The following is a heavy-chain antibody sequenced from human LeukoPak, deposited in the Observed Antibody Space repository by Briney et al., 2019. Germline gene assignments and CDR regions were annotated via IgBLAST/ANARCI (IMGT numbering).Heavy chain of an antibody. V-gene: IGHV5-51*01. Sequence: GESLKISCKGSGYSFSSYWSGWVRQMPGKGLEWMGIIYPGDSDTRYSPSFQGQVTISAEKSISTAYLQWSSLKASDTALYYCASRKKGMATAGFDYWGQGTLVTVSS. D-gene: IGHD5-24*01. CDR3: ASRKKGMATAGFDY. CDR2: IYPGDSDT. J-gene: IGHJ4*02. CDR1: GYSFSSYW.